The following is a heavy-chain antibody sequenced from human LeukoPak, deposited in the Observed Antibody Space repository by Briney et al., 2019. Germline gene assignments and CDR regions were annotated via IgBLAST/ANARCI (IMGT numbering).Heavy chain of an antibody. V-gene: IGHV3-30*02. CDR2: IRTDGSNK. Sequence: GGSLRLSCVASGFTFRRFGMHWVRQAPGKGLDWVTFIRTDGSNKYYADSVKGRFTISRDNSKNTLYLQMNSLRAEDTAVYYCARDQGYCTNGVCQNWFDPWGQGTLVTVSS. CDR3: ARDQGYCTNGVCQNWFDP. CDR1: GFTFRRFG. D-gene: IGHD2-8*01. J-gene: IGHJ5*02.